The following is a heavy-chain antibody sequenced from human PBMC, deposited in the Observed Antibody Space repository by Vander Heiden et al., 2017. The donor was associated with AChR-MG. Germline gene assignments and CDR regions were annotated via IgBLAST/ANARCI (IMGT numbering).Heavy chain of an antibody. CDR3: ARDLYDFWSGYYYYYGMDV. CDR2: IIPILGIA. V-gene: IGHV1-69*04. J-gene: IGHJ6*02. Sequence: QVQLVQSGAEVKKPGSSVKVSCKASGGTFRSYAISWVRQAPGQGLEWMGRIIPILGIANYAQKFQGRVTITADKSTSTAYMELSSLRSEDTAVYYCARDLYDFWSGYYYYYGMDVWGQGTTVTVSS. CDR1: GGTFRSYA. D-gene: IGHD3-3*01.